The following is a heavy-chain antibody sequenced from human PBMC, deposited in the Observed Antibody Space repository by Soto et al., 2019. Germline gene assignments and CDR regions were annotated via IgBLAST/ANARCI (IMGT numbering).Heavy chain of an antibody. V-gene: IGHV3-30*19. J-gene: IGHJ4*02. CDR3: ARWGTTGGLDV. Sequence: QVQLVESGGGVVQPGTSLRLSCVGSGFTFRSFVIHWVRQAPGKGLEWVALRTYDGSNKYDDDFVKGRFTISRDNSRNTVDLQMDSRRLEDTALYYGARWGTTGGLDVWGQGTLVSVSS. CDR2: RTYDGSNK. CDR1: GFTFRSFV. D-gene: IGHD3-16*01.